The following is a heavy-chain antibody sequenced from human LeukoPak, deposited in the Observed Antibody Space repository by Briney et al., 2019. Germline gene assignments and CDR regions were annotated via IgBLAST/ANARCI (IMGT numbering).Heavy chain of an antibody. CDR2: ISYDGSNK. J-gene: IGHJ3*02. CDR1: GFTFSSYA. CDR3: AKDRGRYPDAFDI. V-gene: IGHV3-30-3*01. D-gene: IGHD2-2*02. Sequence: GGSLRLPCAASGFTFSSYAMHWVRQAPGKGLEWVAVISYDGSNKYYADSVKGRFTISRDNSKNTLYLQMNSLRAEDTAIYYCAKDRGRYPDAFDIWGQGTMVTVSS.